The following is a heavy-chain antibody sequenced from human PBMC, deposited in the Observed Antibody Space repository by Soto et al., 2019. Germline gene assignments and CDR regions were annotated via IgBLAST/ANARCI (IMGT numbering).Heavy chain of an antibody. Sequence: EVQLVESGGGLIQPGGSLRLSCAASGLTVSDNYMSWVRQAPGKGLQWVAIVFSDGNTYHADSVKGRFTVSRDNSRNTLDLQMNSLRAEDTAVYYCAKGDFDSWGQGTLVTVSS. CDR3: AKGDFDS. J-gene: IGHJ4*02. D-gene: IGHD3-16*01. CDR1: GLTVSDNY. V-gene: IGHV3-53*01. CDR2: VFSDGNT.